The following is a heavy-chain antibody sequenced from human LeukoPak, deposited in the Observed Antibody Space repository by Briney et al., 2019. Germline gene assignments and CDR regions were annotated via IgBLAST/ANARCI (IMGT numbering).Heavy chain of an antibody. Sequence: VASVKVSCKASGGTFSSYAISWVRQAPGHGLEWMGGIIPIFGTANYAQKFQGRVTITADESTSTAYMELSSRRSEDTAVYYCARGELWFGELPKSLDYWGQGTLVTVSS. CDR1: GGTFSSYA. CDR2: IIPIFGTA. CDR3: ARGELWFGELPKSLDY. J-gene: IGHJ4*02. D-gene: IGHD3-10*01. V-gene: IGHV1-69*13.